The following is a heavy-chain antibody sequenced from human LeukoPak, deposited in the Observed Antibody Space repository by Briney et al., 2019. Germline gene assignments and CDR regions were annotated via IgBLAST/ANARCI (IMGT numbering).Heavy chain of an antibody. J-gene: IGHJ4*02. Sequence: GGSLRLSCAASGFTVSNYYMSWVRQAPGKGLEWVSVIYSGDSTYYADSVKGRFTISRDNAKNSLYLQMNSLRAEDTAVYYCAREGRITYPIDYWGQGTLVTVSS. V-gene: IGHV3-53*01. CDR3: AREGRITYPIDY. D-gene: IGHD3-16*01. CDR2: IYSGDST. CDR1: GFTVSNYY.